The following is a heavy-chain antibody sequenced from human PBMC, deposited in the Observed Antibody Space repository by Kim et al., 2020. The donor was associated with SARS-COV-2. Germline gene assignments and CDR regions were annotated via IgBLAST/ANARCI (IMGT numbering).Heavy chain of an antibody. D-gene: IGHD1-26*01. CDR1: GYTFTNYW. J-gene: IGHJ3*02. CDR3: ARHTGSGSYHGAFDI. CDR2: IYAGDSDT. Sequence: GESLKISCKGSGYTFTNYWIGWVRQMSGKGLEWMGIIYAGDSDTRYSPSFQGQVTISVDKSITTAYLECSSLKASDTAIYYCARHTGSGSYHGAFDIWGQGTLVTVAS. V-gene: IGHV5-51*01.